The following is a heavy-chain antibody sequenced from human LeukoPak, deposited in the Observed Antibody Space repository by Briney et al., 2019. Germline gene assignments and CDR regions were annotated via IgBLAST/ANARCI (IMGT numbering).Heavy chain of an antibody. V-gene: IGHV3-53*01. D-gene: IGHD6-13*01. CDR1: GFTVSTNY. J-gene: IGHJ4*02. CDR2: VYTGGST. Sequence: TGGSLRLSCAASGFTVSTNYMSWVRQGPGKGLEWISVVYTGGSTYYADPVKGRFTISRDNSKNTLYLQMNSLRAEDTAVYYCATSPASSCLDYWGQGTLVTVSS. CDR3: ATSPASSCLDY.